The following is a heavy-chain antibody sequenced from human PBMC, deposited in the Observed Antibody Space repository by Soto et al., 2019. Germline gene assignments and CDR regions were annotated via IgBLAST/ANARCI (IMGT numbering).Heavy chain of an antibody. Sequence: QVQLVQSGAEVKKPGSSVKVSCKASGGTFSSYAISWVRQAPGQGLEWMGGIIPIFGTANYAQKFQGRVTITADESTNTAYMELSSLRSEDTAVYYCARGSRTIFGVVIPNYYYYGMDVWGQGTTVTVSS. CDR2: IIPIFGTA. J-gene: IGHJ6*02. CDR1: GGTFSSYA. V-gene: IGHV1-69*01. CDR3: ARGSRTIFGVVIPNYYYYGMDV. D-gene: IGHD3-3*01.